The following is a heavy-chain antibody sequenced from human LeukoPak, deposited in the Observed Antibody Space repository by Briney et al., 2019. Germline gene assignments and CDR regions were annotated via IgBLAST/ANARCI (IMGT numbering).Heavy chain of an antibody. CDR3: ARAGIPGYCTNVTCSNWLGP. Sequence: GASVKVSCKASGYTFTSYGISWVRQAPGQGLEWMGWISAYNGNTNYAQKLQGRVTMTTDTSTSTAYMELRSLRSDDTAVYYCARAGIPGYCTNVTCSNWLGPWGQGTLVTVSS. J-gene: IGHJ5*02. CDR1: GYTFTSYG. V-gene: IGHV1-18*01. CDR2: ISAYNGNT. D-gene: IGHD2-8*01.